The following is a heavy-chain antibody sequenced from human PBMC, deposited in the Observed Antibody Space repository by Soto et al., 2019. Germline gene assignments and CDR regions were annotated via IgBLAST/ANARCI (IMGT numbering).Heavy chain of an antibody. D-gene: IGHD1-26*01. V-gene: IGHV4-4*02. J-gene: IGHJ4*02. CDR2: IYRTGST. Sequence: WETLSLTCAVSGGSFTSNNWWTWVRQPPGQGLEWIGEIYRTGSTNYNPSLKSRVTISLDKSENQFSLKVTSLTAADTAVYYCAKMLSGSYFDYWGQGTLVTVSS. CDR3: AKMLSGSYFDY. CDR1: GGSFTSNNW.